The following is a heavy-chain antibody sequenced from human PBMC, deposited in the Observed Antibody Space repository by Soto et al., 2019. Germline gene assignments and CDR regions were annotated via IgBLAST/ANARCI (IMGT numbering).Heavy chain of an antibody. V-gene: IGHV3-30*18. CDR2: ISYDGSNK. Sequence: GGSLRLSCAASGVNFISYGLHWVRQAPGKGLEWVAVISYDGSNKYYADSVKGRFTISRDNSKNTLYLQMNSLRAEDTAVYYCAKGAFRAAAPPGHYWGQGTLVTVSS. D-gene: IGHD6-13*01. CDR3: AKGAFRAAAPPGHY. J-gene: IGHJ4*02. CDR1: GVNFISYG.